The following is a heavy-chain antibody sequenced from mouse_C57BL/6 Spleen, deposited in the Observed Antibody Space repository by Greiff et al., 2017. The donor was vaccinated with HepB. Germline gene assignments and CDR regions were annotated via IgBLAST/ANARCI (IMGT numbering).Heavy chain of an antibody. J-gene: IGHJ3*01. CDR2: INPNNGGT. Sequence: EVQLQQSGPELVKPGASVKMSCKASGYTFTDYNMHWVKQSHGKSLEWIGYINPNNGGTSYNQKFKGKATLTVNKSSSTAYMELRSLTSEDSAVYYCARSNPYSNLCAYWGQGTLVTVSA. CDR3: ARSNPYSNLCAY. D-gene: IGHD2-5*01. CDR1: GYTFTDYN. V-gene: IGHV1-22*01.